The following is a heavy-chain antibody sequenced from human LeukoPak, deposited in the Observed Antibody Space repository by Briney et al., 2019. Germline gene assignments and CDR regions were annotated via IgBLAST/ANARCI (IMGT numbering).Heavy chain of an antibody. CDR3: ARDHMAAAGTDLVYYYYYMDV. CDR1: GYTFSGYY. V-gene: IGHV1-2*02. Sequence: ASVKVSCKASGYTFSGYYMHWVRQAPGQGLEWMGWINSNSGGTNYAQKFQGRVTMTRDTSISTAYMELSRLRSDDAAVYYCARDHMAAAGTDLVYYYYYMDVWGKGTTVTISS. D-gene: IGHD6-13*01. J-gene: IGHJ6*03. CDR2: INSNSGGT.